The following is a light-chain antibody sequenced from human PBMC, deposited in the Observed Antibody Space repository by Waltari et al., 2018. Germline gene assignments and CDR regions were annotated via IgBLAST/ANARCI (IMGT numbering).Light chain of an antibody. V-gene: IGKV1-16*01. CDR1: QNIFGN. J-gene: IGKJ2*03. CDR2: STS. Sequence: DIQMTQSPSSLASSLGDRVTISCRASQNIFGNLAWYQQKPGKAPKFLMYSTSSLPSGIPSRFSGSGSGTDYILTISSLQPEDFAIYYCQHYHESPYSFGQGTKVEIK. CDR3: QHYHESPYS.